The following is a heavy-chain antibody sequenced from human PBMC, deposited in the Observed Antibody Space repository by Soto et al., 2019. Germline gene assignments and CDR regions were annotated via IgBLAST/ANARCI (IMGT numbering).Heavy chain of an antibody. J-gene: IGHJ4*02. CDR2: VYKSGGT. CDR1: GGSISSSTYY. Sequence: QLQLQESGPGLVKPSETLSLTCSVSGGSISSSTYYWVWIRQSPGKGLEWIGRVYKSGGTYYNPSLKSRVSMSVDTPNNQFSLTINSVTDADTDLYYCARHHNAGYYFDYWGQGILVTVSS. V-gene: IGHV4-39*01. CDR3: ARHHNAGYYFDY. D-gene: IGHD1-20*01.